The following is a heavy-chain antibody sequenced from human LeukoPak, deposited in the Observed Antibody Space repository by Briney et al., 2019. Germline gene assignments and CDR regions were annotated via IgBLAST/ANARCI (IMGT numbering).Heavy chain of an antibody. D-gene: IGHD2-15*01. J-gene: IGHJ6*03. Sequence: ASVEVSCKSSGYTSNTYGISWVRHAPGQGLEWIGWISAYNSITNYAQAFQGRVTVTTDTSANTAYLELRSLRSDDTAVYYCANVAKGRYFFYYLDVWGKGTTVTIS. V-gene: IGHV1-18*01. CDR2: ISAYNSIT. CDR3: ANVAKGRYFFYYLDV. CDR1: GYTSNTYG.